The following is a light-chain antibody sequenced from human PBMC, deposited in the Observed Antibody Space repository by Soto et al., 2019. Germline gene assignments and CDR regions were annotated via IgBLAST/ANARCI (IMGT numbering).Light chain of an antibody. CDR3: HQYYDTPPYT. V-gene: IGKV4-1*01. CDR1: QSVFYSSNNKNY. CDR2: WAS. J-gene: IGKJ2*01. Sequence: DIVMTQSPDSLAVSLGERATINCKSSQSVFYSSNNKNYLAWYQQKPGQPPKLLIYWASTRESGVPDRFSGSGSGTDFALTISSLQAEDVAVYYCHQYYDTPPYTVGQGTKLEIK.